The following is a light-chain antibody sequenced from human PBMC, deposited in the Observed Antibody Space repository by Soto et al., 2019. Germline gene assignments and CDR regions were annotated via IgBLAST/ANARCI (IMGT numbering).Light chain of an antibody. CDR3: AAWDASLNGVV. CDR2: YDD. V-gene: IGLV1-36*01. Sequence: QSVLTQPPSVSEAPRQRVTISCSGSSSNIGNNAVNWYQQLPGKTPKLLIYYDDLLPSGVSARFSGSKSGTSASPAISGRQYEDEADYYYAAWDASLNGVVFGGGTKLTVL. CDR1: SSNIGNNA. J-gene: IGLJ2*01.